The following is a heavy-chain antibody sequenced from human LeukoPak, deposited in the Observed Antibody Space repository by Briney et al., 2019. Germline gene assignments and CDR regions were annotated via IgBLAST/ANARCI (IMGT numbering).Heavy chain of an antibody. V-gene: IGHV3-13*01. J-gene: IGHJ4*02. CDR3: ARSTTVTTGGLDY. CDR2: TGTTGDT. CDR1: GFTFSSYD. D-gene: IGHD4-17*01. Sequence: GGSLRLSCAASGFTFSSYDMHWVRQATGEGLEWVSGTGTTGDTYYPGSVKGRFTISRDNANNSLYLQMSSLRAGDTAVYYCARSTTVTTGGLDYWGQGTLVTVSS.